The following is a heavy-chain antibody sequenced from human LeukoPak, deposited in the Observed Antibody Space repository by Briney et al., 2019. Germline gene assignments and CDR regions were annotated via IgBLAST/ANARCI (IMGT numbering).Heavy chain of an antibody. CDR1: GFTFSSYA. J-gene: IGHJ6*03. V-gene: IGHV3-23*01. Sequence: GSLRLSCAASGFTFSSYAMSWVRQAPGKGLEWVSAISGSGGSTYYADSVKGRFTISRDNSKNTLYLQMNSLRAEDTAVYYCAKGAYAGHYYYYYMDVWGKGTTVTVSS. CDR2: ISGSGGST. D-gene: IGHD2-8*01. CDR3: AKGAYAGHYYYYYMDV.